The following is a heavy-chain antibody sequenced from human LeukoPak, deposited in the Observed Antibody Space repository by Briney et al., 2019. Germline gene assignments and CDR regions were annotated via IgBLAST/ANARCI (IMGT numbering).Heavy chain of an antibody. V-gene: IGHV3-23*01. Sequence: GGSLRLSCAASGFTFSSYAMSWVRQAPGKGLEWVSAIRGSGDRTHYADSVKGRFTISRDNSKNTLYLQMNSLRAEDTAVYYCAKGMGDFWSGYYFDYWGQGTLVTVSS. D-gene: IGHD3-3*01. CDR3: AKGMGDFWSGYYFDY. CDR1: GFTFSSYA. J-gene: IGHJ4*02. CDR2: IRGSGDRT.